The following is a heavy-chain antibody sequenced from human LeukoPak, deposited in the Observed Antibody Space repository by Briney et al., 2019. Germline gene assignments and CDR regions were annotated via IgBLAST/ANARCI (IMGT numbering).Heavy chain of an antibody. D-gene: IGHD3-22*01. Sequence: GGSLRLSCAASGLTFSRYSINWVRQAPGKGLEYVSAISSNGGSTYYADSVKGRFTISRDNSKNTLYLQMSSLRAEDTAVYYCVSLEVVIPWGQGTLVTVSS. V-gene: IGHV3-64D*06. CDR2: ISSNGGST. CDR1: GLTFSRYS. J-gene: IGHJ5*02. CDR3: VSLEVVIP.